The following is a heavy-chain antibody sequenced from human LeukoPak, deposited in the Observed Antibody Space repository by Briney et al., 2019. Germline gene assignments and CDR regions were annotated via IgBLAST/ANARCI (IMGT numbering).Heavy chain of an antibody. Sequence: SVKVSCKASGGTFSSYAISWVRQAPGQGLEWMGGIIPIFGTANYAQKFQGRVTITTDESTSTAYMELSSLRSEDTAVYYCARSSPQEFLEFDYWGQGTLVTVSS. CDR3: ARSSPQEFLEFDY. V-gene: IGHV1-69*05. J-gene: IGHJ4*02. D-gene: IGHD3-10*01. CDR1: GGTFSSYA. CDR2: IIPIFGTA.